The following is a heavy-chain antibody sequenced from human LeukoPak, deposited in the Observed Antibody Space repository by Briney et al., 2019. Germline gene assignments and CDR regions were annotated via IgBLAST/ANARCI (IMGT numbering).Heavy chain of an antibody. CDR1: GGSISSSSYY. Sequence: SETLSLTCTVSGGSISSSSYYWGWIRQPPGKGLEWIGSIYYSGSTYYNPSLKSRVTISVDTSKNQFSLKLSSVTAADTAVYYCARQILGTYYYYHYMDVWGKGTTVTISS. V-gene: IGHV4-39*01. D-gene: IGHD2-15*01. CDR2: IYYSGST. J-gene: IGHJ6*03. CDR3: ARQILGTYYYYHYMDV.